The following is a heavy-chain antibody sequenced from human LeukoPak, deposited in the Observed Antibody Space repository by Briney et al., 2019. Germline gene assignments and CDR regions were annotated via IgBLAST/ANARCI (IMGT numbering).Heavy chain of an antibody. D-gene: IGHD2-2*01. J-gene: IGHJ3*01. Sequence: GGSLRLSCAASGFTFSTYAMHWVRQAPGKGLEYVSAIGTNGGNTYYADSVRGRFTISRDNSKNTLFLQMGSLRADDMTVYYCARWGSTSCYDYWGQGTLVSVSS. CDR1: GFTFSTYA. CDR2: IGTNGGNT. V-gene: IGHV3-64*02. CDR3: ARWGSTSCYDY.